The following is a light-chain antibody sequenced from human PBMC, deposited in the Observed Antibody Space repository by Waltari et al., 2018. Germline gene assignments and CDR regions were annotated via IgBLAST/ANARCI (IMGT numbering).Light chain of an antibody. J-gene: IGLJ3*02. Sequence: QDHPGKAPNLIIYEVKKRPSGIFHRFSGSKSGNAASLTISGLQAEDEADYYCYSYTNRSMVDWVFGGGTKLTVL. CDR3: YSYTNRSMVDWV. CDR2: EVK. V-gene: IGLV2-14*01.